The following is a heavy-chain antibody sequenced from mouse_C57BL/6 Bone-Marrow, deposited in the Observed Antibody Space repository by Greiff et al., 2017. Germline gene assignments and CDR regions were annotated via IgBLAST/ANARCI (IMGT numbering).Heavy chain of an antibody. D-gene: IGHD1-1*01. CDR3: ARDYYGSSSAY. CDR2: IDPSDSYT. Sequence: VQLQQSGAELMKPGASVKLSCKASGYTFTSYWMHWVKQRPGQGLEWIGVIDPSDSYTNYNQKFKGKATLTVDTSSSTAYMQLSSLTSEDSAVYYCARDYYGSSSAYWGQGTLVTVSA. CDR1: GYTFTSYW. V-gene: IGHV1-59*01. J-gene: IGHJ3*01.